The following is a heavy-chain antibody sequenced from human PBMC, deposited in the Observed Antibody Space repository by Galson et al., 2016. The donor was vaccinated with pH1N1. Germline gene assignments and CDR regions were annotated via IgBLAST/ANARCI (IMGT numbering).Heavy chain of an antibody. CDR3: VREIRDDYNYGNFDY. Sequence: SLRLSCAASGFTFRTYEMHWVRQAPGKGLEWISYIHSSGNPTNYPDSVRGRFTISRDNAKNSLFLQMDSLRAEDTAIYYCVREIRDDYNYGNFDYWGQGTLDTVSS. CDR2: IHSSGNPT. V-gene: IGHV3-48*03. J-gene: IGHJ4*02. CDR1: GFTFRTYE. D-gene: IGHD5-24*01.